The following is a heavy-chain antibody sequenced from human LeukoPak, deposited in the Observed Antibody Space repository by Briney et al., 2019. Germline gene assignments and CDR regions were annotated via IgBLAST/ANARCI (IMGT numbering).Heavy chain of an antibody. J-gene: IGHJ4*02. CDR3: ASEETTNGGWTPNY. V-gene: IGHV3-21*01. D-gene: IGHD6-19*01. Sequence: GGSLRLSCPAPGFMFGHYSMNWIRQAPGQGLEWVSSINPSGTYTLYADSVKGRFTISRDNAKNTLYLQMNSLRAEDTAVYYCASEETTNGGWTPNYWGQGTLVIVSS. CDR2: INPSGTYT. CDR1: GFMFGHYS.